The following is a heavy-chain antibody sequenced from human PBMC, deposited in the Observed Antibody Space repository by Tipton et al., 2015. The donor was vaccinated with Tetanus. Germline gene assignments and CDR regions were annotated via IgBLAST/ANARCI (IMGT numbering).Heavy chain of an antibody. CDR1: GGSISGSY. CDR2: VYYNGNT. V-gene: IGHV4-59*01. CDR3: AREVPAAGHFDS. Sequence: GLMKPSETLSLTCTVSGGSISGSYWNWIRQPPGKGLEWIGHVYYNGNTHYNPALKSRVTISVDTSKNQFSLKLSSVTAADTAIYYCAREVPAAGHFDSWGQGTLVTVSS. J-gene: IGHJ4*02. D-gene: IGHD2-2*01.